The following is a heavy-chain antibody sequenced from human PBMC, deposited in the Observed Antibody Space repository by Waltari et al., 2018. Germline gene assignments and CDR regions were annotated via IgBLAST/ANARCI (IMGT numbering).Heavy chain of an antibody. J-gene: IGHJ4*02. CDR3: ARDTPNYYDSSGNYFDY. CDR2: IIPTLGIG. D-gene: IGHD3-22*01. CDR1: GGTFSSYT. Sequence: QVQLVQSGAEVKKPGSSVKVSCKASGGTFSSYTISWVRQAPGQGLEWRGRIIPTLGIGNYAQKFQGRVTITADKSTSTAYMELSSLRSEDTAVYYCARDTPNYYDSSGNYFDYWGQGTLVTVSS. V-gene: IGHV1-69*08.